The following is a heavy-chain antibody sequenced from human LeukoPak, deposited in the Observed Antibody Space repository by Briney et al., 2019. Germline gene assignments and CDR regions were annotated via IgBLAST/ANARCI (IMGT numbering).Heavy chain of an antibody. V-gene: IGHV3-23*01. Sequence: PGGSLRLSCAASGFTISDYSMSWVRQAPGKGLEWVAAVGHNAAGTYYADSVKGRFTISRDNSRNTMYLQMNSLTAEDTAVYYCAKACLVATTPGRGMDVWGQGTTVAVSS. CDR2: VGHNAAGT. CDR1: GFTISDYS. J-gene: IGHJ6*02. CDR3: AKACLVATTPGRGMDV. D-gene: IGHD5-24*01.